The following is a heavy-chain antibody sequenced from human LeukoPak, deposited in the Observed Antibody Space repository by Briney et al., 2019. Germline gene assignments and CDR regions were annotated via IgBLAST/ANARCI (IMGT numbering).Heavy chain of an antibody. Sequence: GGSLRLSCAASLFTFSSYWMSWVRQAPGKGLEGVANIKQDGSEKYYVDSVKGRFTISRDNAKNSLYLQMNSLRAEDTAVYYCARDPCVVVPAASFDYWGQRTLVTVSS. D-gene: IGHD2-2*01. CDR1: LFTFSSYW. CDR3: ARDPCVVVPAASFDY. CDR2: IKQDGSEK. J-gene: IGHJ4*02. V-gene: IGHV3-7*01.